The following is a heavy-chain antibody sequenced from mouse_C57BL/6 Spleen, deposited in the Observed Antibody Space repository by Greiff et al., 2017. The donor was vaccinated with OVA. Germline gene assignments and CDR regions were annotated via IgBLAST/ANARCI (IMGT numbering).Heavy chain of an antibody. J-gene: IGHJ3*01. Sequence: QVQLQQSGAELVRPGTSVKVSCKASGYAFTNYLIEWVKQRPGQGLEWIGVINPGSGGTNYNEKFKGKATLTADKSSSTAYMQLSSLTSEDSAVYFCARSLLWFFFAYWGQGTLVTVSA. V-gene: IGHV1-54*01. CDR1: GYAFTNYL. D-gene: IGHD1-1*02. CDR3: ARSLLWFFFAY. CDR2: INPGSGGT.